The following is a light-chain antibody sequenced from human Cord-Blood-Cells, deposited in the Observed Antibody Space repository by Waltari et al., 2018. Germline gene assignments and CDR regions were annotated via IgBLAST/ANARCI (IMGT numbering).Light chain of an antibody. Sequence: QSALTQPRSVSGSPGQSVTISCTGTSSDVGGYNYVSWYQQHPGKAPKLIVYDVSKRPSGVPHRFSGSKSGNTASLTISGLQAEDEADYYCCSYAGSYTWVFGGGTKLTVL. V-gene: IGLV2-11*01. CDR1: SSDVGGYNY. J-gene: IGLJ3*02. CDR3: CSYAGSYTWV. CDR2: DVS.